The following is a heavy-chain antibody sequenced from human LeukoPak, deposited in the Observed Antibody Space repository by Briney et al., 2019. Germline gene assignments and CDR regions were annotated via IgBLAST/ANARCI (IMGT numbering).Heavy chain of an antibody. J-gene: IGHJ4*02. CDR3: ARDAGSYYFEY. CDR1: GFTFSDYY. V-gene: IGHV3-11*01. Sequence: SGGSLRLSCAASGFTFSDYYMIWIRQAPGEGLEWVSYISSSGSTIYYADSVKGRFTISRDNAKNSLYLQMNSLRAEDTAAYYCARDAGSYYFEYWGQGTLVTVSS. CDR2: ISSSGSTI.